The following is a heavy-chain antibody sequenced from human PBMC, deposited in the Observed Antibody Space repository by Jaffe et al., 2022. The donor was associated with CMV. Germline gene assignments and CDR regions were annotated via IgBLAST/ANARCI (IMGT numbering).Heavy chain of an antibody. CDR1: GFTFSSYS. Sequence: EVQLVESGGGLVKPGGSLRLSCAASGFTFSSYSMNWVRQAPGKGLEWVSSISSSSSYIYYADSVKGRFTISRDNAKNSLYLQMNSLRAEDTAVYYCARDRGRRVTTYWFDPWGQGTLVTVSS. CDR2: ISSSSSYI. J-gene: IGHJ5*02. CDR3: ARDRGRRVTTYWFDP. V-gene: IGHV3-21*01. D-gene: IGHD4-4*01.